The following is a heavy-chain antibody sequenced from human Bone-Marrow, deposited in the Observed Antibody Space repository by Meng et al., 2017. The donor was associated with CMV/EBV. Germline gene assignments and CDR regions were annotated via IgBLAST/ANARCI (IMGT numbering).Heavy chain of an antibody. CDR1: GGSISSYY. CDR3: ARERDGGWFDY. V-gene: IGHV4-59*01. CDR2: IYYSGST. J-gene: IGHJ4*02. Sequence: ESLKISCTVSGGSISSYYWSWIRQPPGKGLEWIGYIYYSGSTNYNPSLKSRVTTSVDTSKNQFSLKLSSVTAADTAVYYCARERDGGWFDYWGQGTLVTVSS. D-gene: IGHD6-19*01.